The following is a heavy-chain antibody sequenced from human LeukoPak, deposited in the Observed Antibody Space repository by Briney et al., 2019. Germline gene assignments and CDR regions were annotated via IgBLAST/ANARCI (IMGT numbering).Heavy chain of an antibody. Sequence: GGSLRLSCAASGFTFSSYSMNWVRQAPGKGLEWVSSISSSSSYIYYADSVKGRFTISRDNAKNSLYLQMNSPRAEDTAVYYCARAGYSYGNNWFDPWGQGTLVTVSS. CDR2: ISSSSSYI. J-gene: IGHJ5*02. D-gene: IGHD5-18*01. CDR3: ARAGYSYGNNWFDP. V-gene: IGHV3-21*01. CDR1: GFTFSSYS.